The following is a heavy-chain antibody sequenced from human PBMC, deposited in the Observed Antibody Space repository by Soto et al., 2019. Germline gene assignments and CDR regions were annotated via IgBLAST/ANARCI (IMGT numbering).Heavy chain of an antibody. V-gene: IGHV3-48*02. Sequence: EVQLVESGGGLVQPGGTLRLSCAASGFTFSSYGMNWVRQAPGRGLERVSYISRSSSTIYYVDSVKGRFTISRDNAKNSLYRQMNSLRDEDTAVYYCARLAGATLADYWDQGTLVTVSS. D-gene: IGHD1-26*01. CDR2: ISRSSSTI. CDR1: GFTFSSYG. J-gene: IGHJ4*02. CDR3: ARLAGATLADY.